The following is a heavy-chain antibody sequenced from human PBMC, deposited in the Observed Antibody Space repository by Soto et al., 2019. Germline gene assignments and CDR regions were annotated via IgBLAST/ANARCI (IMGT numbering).Heavy chain of an antibody. D-gene: IGHD2-2*03. CDR3: ARHEISGWILSGMDV. Sequence: QLQLQESGPGLVKPSETLSLTCTVSGGSISSSSYYWGWIRQPPGKGLEWIGSIYYSGSTYYNPSLKSRVTLSVDTSKNQFSLKLSSVTAADTAVYYCARHEISGWILSGMDVWGQGTTVTVSS. CDR2: IYYSGST. CDR1: GGSISSSSYY. J-gene: IGHJ6*02. V-gene: IGHV4-39*01.